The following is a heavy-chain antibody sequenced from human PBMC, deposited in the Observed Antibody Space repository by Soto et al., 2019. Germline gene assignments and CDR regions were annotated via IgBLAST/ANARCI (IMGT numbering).Heavy chain of an antibody. Sequence: QVQLVQSGAEVKKPGSSVRVSCKTSGGTFSGFVVNWVRQAPGQGLEWMGGIIPTFGTAKYAQKFQGRFSLTGDELADTAFLELSSLRFDDTAVYYCSNGPISTAGDFDFWGQGTLVTVSS. V-gene: IGHV1-69*01. J-gene: IGHJ4*02. CDR3: SNGPISTAGDFDF. CDR2: IIPTFGTA. CDR1: GGTFSGFV. D-gene: IGHD3-10*01.